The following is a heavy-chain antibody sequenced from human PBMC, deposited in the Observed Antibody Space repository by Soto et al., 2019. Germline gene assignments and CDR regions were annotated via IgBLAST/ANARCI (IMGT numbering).Heavy chain of an antibody. Sequence: EEHLLESGGGLVHPGWSLRLSCAASGFTFTNYAMNWVRQAPGKGLEWVSTISASGGTTYYTDSVKGRFTISRDNSKKTLYLQMNGLRTEDTGVYYCASRTRYYGMDVWGQGTTVTVSS. V-gene: IGHV3-23*01. CDR1: GFTFTNYA. D-gene: IGHD2-2*01. CDR3: ASRTRYYGMDV. J-gene: IGHJ6*02. CDR2: ISASGGTT.